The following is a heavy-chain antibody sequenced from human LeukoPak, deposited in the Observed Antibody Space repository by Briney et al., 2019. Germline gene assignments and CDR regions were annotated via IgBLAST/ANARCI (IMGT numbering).Heavy chain of an antibody. CDR1: NGSINEHY. CDR3: ARVGGLSAYYYYMDV. CDR2: IYVSGNS. J-gene: IGHJ6*03. Sequence: PSETLSLTCTVSNGSINEHYWSWVRQTAGKGPEWIGRIYVSGNSNYNPSLKSRVTMSVEESKNQISLKLRSVTAADTAVYYCARVGGLSAYYYYMDVWGKGTTLTVS. V-gene: IGHV4-4*07. D-gene: IGHD3/OR15-3a*01.